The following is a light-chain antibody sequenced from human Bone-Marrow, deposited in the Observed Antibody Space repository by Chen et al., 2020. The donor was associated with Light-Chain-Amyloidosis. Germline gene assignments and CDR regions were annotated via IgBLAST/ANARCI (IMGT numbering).Light chain of an antibody. CDR1: NIGSTS. V-gene: IGLV3-21*02. CDR2: ADS. CDR3: QVWDRSSDRPV. J-gene: IGLJ3*02. Sequence: SYVLNQPSSVSVDPGQTATIACGGNNIGSTSVHWYQQTPGQAPLLVVYADSDRPSGIPERLSGSNSGNTATLTISRVEAGDEADYYCQVWDRSSDRPVFGGGTKLTVL.